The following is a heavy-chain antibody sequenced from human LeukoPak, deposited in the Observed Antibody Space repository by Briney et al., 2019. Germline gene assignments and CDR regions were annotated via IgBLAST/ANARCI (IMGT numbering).Heavy chain of an antibody. CDR2: ISSTSSTI. Sequence: GGSLRLSCAASGFTFSSYGMNWVRQAPGKGLEWVSYISSTSSTIYYADSVKGRFTISRDNAKNSLYLQMNSLKAEDTAVYYCTRDFGGYWGQGTLVTVSS. CDR1: GFTFSSYG. V-gene: IGHV3-48*01. CDR3: TRDFGGY. J-gene: IGHJ4*02. D-gene: IGHD3-16*01.